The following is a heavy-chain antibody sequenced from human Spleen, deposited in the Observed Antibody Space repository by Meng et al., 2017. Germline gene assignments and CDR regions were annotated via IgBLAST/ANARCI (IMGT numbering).Heavy chain of an antibody. CDR2: TYYRSKWYN. D-gene: IGHD3-16*01. V-gene: IGHV6-1*01. J-gene: IGHJ5*02. CDR1: RDSVSSNSAA. CDR3: ARDRGLFGGVLNWFDP. Sequence: SQTLSLTCAISRDSVSSNSAAWNWIRQSPSRGLEWLGRTYYRSKWYNDYAVSVKSRITINPDTSKNQFSLQLNSVAPEDTAVYYCARDRGLFGGVLNWFDPWGQGTLVTVSS.